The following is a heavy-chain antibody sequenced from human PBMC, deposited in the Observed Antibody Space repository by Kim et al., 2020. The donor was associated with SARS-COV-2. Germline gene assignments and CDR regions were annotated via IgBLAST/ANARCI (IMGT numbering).Heavy chain of an antibody. J-gene: IGHJ4*02. CDR3: SRDRSGYDSSDY. D-gene: IGHD5-12*01. CDR1: GYSISSGYY. CDR2: IFYTGTT. Sequence: SETLSLTCSVSGYSISSGYYWGWTRQPPGKGLEWLGSIFYTGTTYRNPSLKSRVTVSVDTSKNRFSLKLSSVTAADTAVYYCSRDRSGYDSSDYWGQGTVVTVSS. V-gene: IGHV4-38-2*02.